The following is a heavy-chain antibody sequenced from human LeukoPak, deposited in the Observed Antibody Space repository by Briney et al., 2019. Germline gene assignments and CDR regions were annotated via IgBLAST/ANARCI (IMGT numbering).Heavy chain of an antibody. CDR1: GFTFSSYA. CDR2: ISGSGGST. V-gene: IGHV3-23*01. D-gene: IGHD6-6*01. Sequence: GGSLRLSCAASGFTFSSYAMSWVRQPPGKGLEWVSAISGSGGSTYYADSVKGRFTISRDNSKNTLYLQMNSLRADDTAVYYCAVPSIAARLGDYWGQGTLVTVSS. CDR3: AVPSIAARLGDY. J-gene: IGHJ4*02.